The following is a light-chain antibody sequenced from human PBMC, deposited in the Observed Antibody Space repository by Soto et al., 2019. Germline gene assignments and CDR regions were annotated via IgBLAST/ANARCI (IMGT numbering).Light chain of an antibody. CDR3: QQRYSALSIT. CDR1: ESIARH. V-gene: IGKV1-39*01. J-gene: IGKJ5*01. CDR2: AAS. Sequence: DIQMTQSPSSLSASVGDRVTITCRASESIARHLNWYQQKPGKAPTLLIYAASTLQNGVPSRFRGGGSGTEFTLTISNLQPEDFATSFCQQRYSALSITFGQGTRLEIK.